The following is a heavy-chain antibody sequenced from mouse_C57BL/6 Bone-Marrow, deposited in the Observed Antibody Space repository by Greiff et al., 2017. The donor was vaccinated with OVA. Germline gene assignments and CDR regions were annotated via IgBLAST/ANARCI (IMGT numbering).Heavy chain of an antibody. CDR2: IWSGGST. D-gene: IGHD1-1*01. CDR1: GFSLTSYG. CDR3: GRNYYGSSTWFAY. Sequence: QVQLQQSGPGLVQPSQSLSITCTASGFSLTSYGVHWVRQSPGKGLEWLGVIWSGGSTDYNAAFISRLSISKDNSKSQVFFKMNSLQADDTAIYYCGRNYYGSSTWFAYWGQGTLVTVSA. J-gene: IGHJ3*01. V-gene: IGHV2-2*01.